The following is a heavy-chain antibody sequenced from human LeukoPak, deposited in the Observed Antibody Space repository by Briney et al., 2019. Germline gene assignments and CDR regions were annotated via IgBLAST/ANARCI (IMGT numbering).Heavy chain of an antibody. Sequence: PSQTLSLTCTVSGDSISSGDYYWSWIRQPAGKGLEWIGRISSSGSTNYNPSLKSRVTISVDTSKNQFSLKLSSVTAADTAVYYCAKSRGSGSNMARGVNFDYWGQGTLVTVSS. D-gene: IGHD3-10*01. V-gene: IGHV4-61*02. CDR3: AKSRGSGSNMARGVNFDY. CDR2: ISSSGST. J-gene: IGHJ4*02. CDR1: GDSISSGDYY.